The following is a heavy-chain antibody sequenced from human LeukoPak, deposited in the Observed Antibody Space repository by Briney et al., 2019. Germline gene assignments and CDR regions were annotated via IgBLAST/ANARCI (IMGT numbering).Heavy chain of an antibody. V-gene: IGHV4-34*01. J-gene: IGHJ5*02. Sequence: SETLSLTCAVYGGSFSGCYWSWIRQPPGKGLEWIGEINHSGSTNYNPSLKSRVTISVDTSKNQFSLKLSSVTAADPAVYYCAREEASDIVVVPAAIWFDPWGQGTLVTVSS. CDR3: AREEASDIVVVPAAIWFDP. CDR1: GGSFSGCY. D-gene: IGHD2-2*02. CDR2: INHSGST.